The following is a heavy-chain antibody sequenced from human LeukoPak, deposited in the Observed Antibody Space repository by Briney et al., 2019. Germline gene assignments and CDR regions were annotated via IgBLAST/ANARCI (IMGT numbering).Heavy chain of an antibody. CDR2: IYHSGST. Sequence: SQTLSLTCAVSGGSISSGGYSWSWIRQPPGKGLEWIGYIYHSGSTYYNPSLKSRVTISVDRSKNQFSLKLSSVIAADTAVYYCARSSGDSSGYYYVYFQHWGQGTLVTVSS. D-gene: IGHD3-22*01. V-gene: IGHV4-30-2*01. J-gene: IGHJ1*01. CDR1: GGSISSGGYS. CDR3: ARSSGDSSGYYYVYFQH.